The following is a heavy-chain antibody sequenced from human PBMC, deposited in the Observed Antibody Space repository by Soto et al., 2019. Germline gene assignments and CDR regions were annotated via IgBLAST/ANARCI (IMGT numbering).Heavy chain of an antibody. CDR2: IRTRADDYAT. CDR3: ASFRA. V-gene: IGHV3-73*02. CDR1: GFSFSDFP. J-gene: IGHJ5*02. Sequence: DLVVSGGGFVQPGESLKLSCTASGFSFSDFPIDWVRQAPGKGLEWVGRIRTRADDYATTYGESVKVASTISRDDSKNTAYLQMDSLKTDDTAVYYCASFRAWGQGTLVTVSS.